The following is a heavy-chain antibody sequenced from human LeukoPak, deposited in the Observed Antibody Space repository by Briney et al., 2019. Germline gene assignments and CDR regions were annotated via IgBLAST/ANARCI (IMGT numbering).Heavy chain of an antibody. J-gene: IGHJ4*02. Sequence: GGSLRLSCEASGFTFSSHWMHWVRQDPGRGLLWVSRIDSFGNTMGYADFVKGRFIISRDNAKNTLYLEMNSLREEDTAVYYCARNNRGIDYWGRGALVTVSS. CDR3: ARNNRGIDY. CDR2: IDSFGNTM. CDR1: GFTFSSHW. V-gene: IGHV3-74*01. D-gene: IGHD2/OR15-2a*01.